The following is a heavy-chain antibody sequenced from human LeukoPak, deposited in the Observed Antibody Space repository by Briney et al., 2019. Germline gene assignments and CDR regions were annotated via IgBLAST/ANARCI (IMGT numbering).Heavy chain of an antibody. V-gene: IGHV3-7*01. J-gene: IGHJ4*02. CDR3: ARDKVSSSWYRPYYFDY. CDR2: INQGGSAK. CDR1: GFTFSTYW. D-gene: IGHD6-13*01. Sequence: GGSLRLSCEASGFTFSTYWMGWVRQSPGRGLEWVANINQGGSAKHYLDSVKGRFTISRDNARNSLYLQMNNLRAEDTAVYYCARDKVSSSWYRPYYFDYWGQGTLVTVSS.